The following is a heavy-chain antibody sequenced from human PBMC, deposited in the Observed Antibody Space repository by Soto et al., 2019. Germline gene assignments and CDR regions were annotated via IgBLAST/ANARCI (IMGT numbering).Heavy chain of an antibody. D-gene: IGHD3-10*01. CDR2: INHSGST. Sequence: RLLPGKGLEWSGEINHSGSTNYNPSLKSRVTISVDTSKNQFSLKLSSVTAADTAVYYCARVQRLLWFGAHVIDVWGHGTTVTVS. V-gene: IGHV4-34*01. CDR3: ARVQRLLWFGAHVIDV. J-gene: IGHJ6*02.